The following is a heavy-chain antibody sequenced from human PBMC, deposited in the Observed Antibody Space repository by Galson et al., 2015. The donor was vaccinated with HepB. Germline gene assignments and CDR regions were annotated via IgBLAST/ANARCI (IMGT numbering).Heavy chain of an antibody. V-gene: IGHV3-33*08. CDR2: IWYDGSNK. CDR3: ARDLSRTNPFDI. CDR1: GFTFSNYG. J-gene: IGHJ3*02. Sequence: SLRLSCAASGFTFSNYGMNWVRQAPGKGLEWVAVIWYDGSNKYYADSVKGRFTISRDNSKNTLYLQMNSLRAEDTAVYYCARDLSRTNPFDIWGQGTMVTVSS. D-gene: IGHD2/OR15-2a*01.